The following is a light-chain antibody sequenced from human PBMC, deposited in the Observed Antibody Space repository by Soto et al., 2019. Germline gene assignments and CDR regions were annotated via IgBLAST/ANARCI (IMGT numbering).Light chain of an antibody. Sequence: IVFTHSPGTLSLSPGERATLSCRASQSVTSTYLAWYQQKPGQAPRLLIYDASSRATGIPDRFSGSGSGTDFTLTISRLEPEDFAVYYCQQRSNWPLTFGGGTKVDIK. CDR3: QQRSNWPLT. V-gene: IGKV3D-20*02. CDR2: DAS. CDR1: QSVTSTY. J-gene: IGKJ4*01.